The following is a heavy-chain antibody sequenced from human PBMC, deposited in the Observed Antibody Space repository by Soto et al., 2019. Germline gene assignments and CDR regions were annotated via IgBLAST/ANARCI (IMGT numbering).Heavy chain of an antibody. Sequence: ESGGGVVQPGKSLRLSCVASGFTFDPYGIHWVRQAPGKGLQWVALISYEGSNTYYADSVRGRFTISRDNSKNTLYLQMNTLRPEDTGVYYCARVTPGNNLYYFSGLDFWGQGTSVTVSS. D-gene: IGHD1-1*01. CDR3: ARVTPGNNLYYFSGLDF. V-gene: IGHV3-30-3*01. CDR1: GFTFDPYG. CDR2: ISYEGSNT. J-gene: IGHJ6*02.